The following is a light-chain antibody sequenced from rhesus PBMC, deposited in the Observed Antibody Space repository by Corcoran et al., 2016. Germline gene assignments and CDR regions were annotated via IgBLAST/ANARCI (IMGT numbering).Light chain of an antibody. Sequence: QVMLTQSPATLSLSPGERATLSCRASQSVTNYLAWYQQKPGQAPRLLIYDASSRDAGVPDRLSGSGSWTEFTLTISSLGPEDFAVYYCQKFSNSPFTFGPGTKLDIK. CDR3: QKFSNSPFT. CDR2: DAS. CDR1: QSVTNY. V-gene: IGKV3-53*01. J-gene: IGKJ3*01.